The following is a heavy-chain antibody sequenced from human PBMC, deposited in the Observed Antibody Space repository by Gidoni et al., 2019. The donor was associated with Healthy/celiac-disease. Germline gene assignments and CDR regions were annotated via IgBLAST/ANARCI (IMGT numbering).Heavy chain of an antibody. CDR2: IYPGDSDT. Sequence: EVQLVQSGAEVTKPGESLKISCKGSGYSFTSYWIGWVRQMPGKGLEWMGIIYPGDSDTRYSPSFQGQVTISADKSISTAYLQWSSLKASDTAMYYCAQSTLGKTSPDAFDIWGQGTMVTVSS. V-gene: IGHV5-51*03. D-gene: IGHD1-26*01. CDR3: AQSTLGKTSPDAFDI. J-gene: IGHJ3*02. CDR1: GYSFTSYW.